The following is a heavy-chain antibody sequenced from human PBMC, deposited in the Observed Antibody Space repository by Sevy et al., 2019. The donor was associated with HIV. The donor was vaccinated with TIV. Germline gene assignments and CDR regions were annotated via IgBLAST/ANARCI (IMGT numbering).Heavy chain of an antibody. J-gene: IGHJ4*02. Sequence: GALRLSCAASGFTFSRYSMNWVRQAPGKGLEWVSSISSSSSYIYYTDSVKGRFTISRDNAKNSLYLQMNSLRAEDTAVYYCVRDGGCSSTSCLLYFDYWGQGTLVTVSS. V-gene: IGHV3-21*01. CDR1: GFTFSRYS. CDR3: VRDGGCSSTSCLLYFDY. CDR2: ISSSSSYI. D-gene: IGHD2-2*01.